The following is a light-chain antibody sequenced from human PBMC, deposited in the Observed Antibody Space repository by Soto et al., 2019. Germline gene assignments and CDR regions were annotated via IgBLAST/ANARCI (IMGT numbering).Light chain of an antibody. J-gene: IGLJ1*01. Sequence: QSVLTQPPSVSGAPGQRVTISCTGGSSNIGAGYDVHWYQQLPGTAPKLLIYGNSNRPSGVPDRFSGSKSGTSASLAITGLQAEDEADDYCQSYDSSLSVYVFGTGTKVTVL. V-gene: IGLV1-40*01. CDR2: GNS. CDR1: SSNIGAGYD. CDR3: QSYDSSLSVYV.